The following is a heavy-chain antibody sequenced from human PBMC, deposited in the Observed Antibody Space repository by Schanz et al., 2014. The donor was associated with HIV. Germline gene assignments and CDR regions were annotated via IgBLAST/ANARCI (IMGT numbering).Heavy chain of an antibody. D-gene: IGHD5-18*01. J-gene: IGHJ6*02. Sequence: EVQLLESGGGLVLPGGSLRVSCTASGFTFGDYPMSWFRQAPGKGLEWVARSRVKSDSYATEYAASVTGRFTISRDDSKNSVYLQMNSLNIEDTAVYYCRGYRFYYGVDFWGQGTTVTVS. CDR3: RGYRFYYGVDF. V-gene: IGHV3-72*01. CDR1: GFTFGDYP. CDR2: SRVKSDSYAT.